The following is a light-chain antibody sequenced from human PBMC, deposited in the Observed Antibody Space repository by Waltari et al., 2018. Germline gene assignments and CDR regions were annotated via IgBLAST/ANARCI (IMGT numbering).Light chain of an antibody. CDR1: SGPRSNV. CDR3: QSGGHGTWV. V-gene: IGLV4-69*01. CDR2: VNSDGSH. J-gene: IGLJ3*02. Sequence: QLVLPQSPSPSASLGASVKLTCTLSSGPRSNVVAGLQQQPEKGPRYLMKVNSDGSHSQGDEIPDRFSGTSSGAERYLTIANLQSEDEADYYCQSGGHGTWVFGGGTKLTVL.